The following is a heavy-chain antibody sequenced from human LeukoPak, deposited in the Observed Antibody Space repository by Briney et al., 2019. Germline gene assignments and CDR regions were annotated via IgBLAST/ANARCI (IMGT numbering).Heavy chain of an antibody. Sequence: PGGSRRLACTASGFTFSDYYMSWIRQAPGKGLEWVSYLISSGTTIHYADSVKGRFTISRDNANNSVHLQMNSLRVEDTAVYYCASTCGGDCNHPSYSYYYYLDVWGKGTTVTVSS. CDR2: LISSGTTI. CDR3: ASTCGGDCNHPSYSYYYYLDV. D-gene: IGHD2-21*02. J-gene: IGHJ6*03. V-gene: IGHV3-11*04. CDR1: GFTFSDYY.